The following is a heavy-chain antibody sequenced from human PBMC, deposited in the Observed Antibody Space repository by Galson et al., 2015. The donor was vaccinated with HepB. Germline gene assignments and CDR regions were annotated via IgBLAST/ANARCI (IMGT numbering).Heavy chain of an antibody. V-gene: IGHV1-69*02. D-gene: IGHD6-19*01. J-gene: IGHJ4*02. CDR1: GGTFSSYT. CDR2: IIPILGIA. Sequence: SVKVSCKASGGTFSSYTISWVRQAPGQGLEWMGRIIPILGIANYAQKFQGRVTITAGKSTSTAYMELSSLRSEDTAVYYCASDRVAVAGSNYFDYWGQGTLVTVSS. CDR3: ASDRVAVAGSNYFDY.